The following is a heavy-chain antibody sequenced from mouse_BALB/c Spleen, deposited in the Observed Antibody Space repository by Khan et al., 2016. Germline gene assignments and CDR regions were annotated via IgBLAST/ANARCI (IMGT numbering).Heavy chain of an antibody. D-gene: IGHD2-4*01. CDR1: GYTFTEYI. CDR3: ASHEERTMITTIYFDY. CDR2: FYPGRGSI. Sequence: QVQLQQSGAELVKPGASVKLSCKASGYTFTEYIIHWVKQRSGQGLEWLGWFYPGRGSIKYNEKFKDKATLTADKSSSTVYMELSRLTSEDSAVYFCASHEERTMITTIYFDYWDQDTTLTVSS. V-gene: IGHV1-62-2*01. J-gene: IGHJ2*01.